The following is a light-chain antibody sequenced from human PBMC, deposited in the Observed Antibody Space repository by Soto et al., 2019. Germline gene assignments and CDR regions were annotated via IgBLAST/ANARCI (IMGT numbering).Light chain of an antibody. Sequence: DIQMTQSPSSLSASVGGRVTITCRASQNIYTYLNWYQQKPVKAPKIVIYSASSLQSGVPSRFSGSGSGTDFTLGITGPQPEAFSKYYDQHSFSPPWNLGQGTTVDIK. J-gene: IGKJ1*01. V-gene: IGKV1-39*01. CDR2: SAS. CDR1: QNIYTY. CDR3: QHSFSPPWN.